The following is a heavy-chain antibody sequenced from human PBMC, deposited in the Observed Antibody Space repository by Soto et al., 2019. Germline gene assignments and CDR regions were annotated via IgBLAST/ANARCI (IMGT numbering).Heavy chain of an antibody. CDR2: IYYSGST. V-gene: IGHV4-59*08. D-gene: IGHD1-26*01. J-gene: IGHJ4*02. CDR1: GGSISSYY. CDR3: ARRYGGNLDY. Sequence: QVQLQESGPGLVKPSETLSLTCTVSGGSISSYYWSWIRQPPGKGLEWIGYIYYSGSTNYNPSLKSRVTISVETSKNQFSLKLSSVTAADTAMYYCARRYGGNLDYWGQGTLVTVSS.